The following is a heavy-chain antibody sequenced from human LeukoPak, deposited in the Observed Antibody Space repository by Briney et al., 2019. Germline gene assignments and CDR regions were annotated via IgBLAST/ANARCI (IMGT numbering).Heavy chain of an antibody. J-gene: IGHJ3*02. CDR3: ARVSYYDSSGYRDAFDI. CDR2: INPNSGGT. Sequence: ASVKVSCKASGYTFTSYGISWVRQAPGQGLEWMGWINPNSGGTNYAQKFQGRVTMTRDTSISTAYMELSRLRSDDTAVYYCARVSYYDSSGYRDAFDIWGQGTMVTVSS. V-gene: IGHV1-2*02. CDR1: GYTFTSYG. D-gene: IGHD3-22*01.